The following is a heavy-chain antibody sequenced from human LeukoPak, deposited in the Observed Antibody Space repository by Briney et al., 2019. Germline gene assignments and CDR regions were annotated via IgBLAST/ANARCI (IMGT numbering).Heavy chain of an antibody. V-gene: IGHV3-23*01. CDR2: ISGSGGST. D-gene: IGHD1-26*01. J-gene: IGHJ4*02. CDR3: ARGLLGAPTSYFDY. Sequence: GGSLRLSCAASGFTFSSYAMSWVRQAPGKGLEWVSAISGSGGSTYYADSVKGRFTISRDNSRNTLYLQMNSLRAEDTAVYYCARGLLGAPTSYFDYWGQGTLVTVSS. CDR1: GFTFSSYA.